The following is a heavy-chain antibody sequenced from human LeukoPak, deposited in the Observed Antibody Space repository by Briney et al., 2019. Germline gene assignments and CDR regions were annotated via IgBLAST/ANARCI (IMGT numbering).Heavy chain of an antibody. J-gene: IGHJ6*03. V-gene: IGHV3-48*04. CDR3: AGDPLWLTYYYYYMDV. CDR1: GFTFSSYR. Sequence: GGSLRLSCAASGFTFSSYRMNWVRQAPGKGLEWVSYISSSSSTIYYADSVKGRFTISRDNAKNSLFLQMNSLRAEDTAVYYCAGDPLWLTYYYYYMDVWGKETTVTVSS. CDR2: ISSSSSTI. D-gene: IGHD5-24*01.